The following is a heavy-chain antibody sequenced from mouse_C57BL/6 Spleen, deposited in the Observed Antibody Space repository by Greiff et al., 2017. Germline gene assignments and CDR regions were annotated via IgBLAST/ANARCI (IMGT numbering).Heavy chain of an antibody. V-gene: IGHV1-80*01. J-gene: IGHJ2*01. CDR1: GYAFSSYW. Sequence: VQRVESGAELVKPGASVKISCKASGYAFSSYWMNWVKQRPGKGLEWIGQIYPGDGDTNYNGKFKGKATLTADKSSSTAYMQLSSLTSEDSAVYFCARNHYYGSSYHFDYWGQGTTLTVSS. CDR2: IYPGDGDT. D-gene: IGHD1-1*01. CDR3: ARNHYYGSSYHFDY.